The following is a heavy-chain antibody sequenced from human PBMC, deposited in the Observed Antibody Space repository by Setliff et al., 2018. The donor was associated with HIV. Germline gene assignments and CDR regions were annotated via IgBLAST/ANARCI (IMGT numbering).Heavy chain of an antibody. J-gene: IGHJ4*02. CDR3: VRSLLWFGELSFVYDY. Sequence: DCVKGRFTISRDNAKNSLYLQMNSLRAEDTAIYFCVRSLLWFGELSFVYDYWGQGALVTVSS. V-gene: IGHV3-7*04. D-gene: IGHD3-10*01.